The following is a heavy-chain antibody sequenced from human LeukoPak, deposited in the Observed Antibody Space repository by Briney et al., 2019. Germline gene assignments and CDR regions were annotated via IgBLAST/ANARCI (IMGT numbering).Heavy chain of an antibody. J-gene: IGHJ6*02. CDR3: ARDPRPDDYYYYGMDV. V-gene: IGHV1-18*01. Sequence: ASVKVSCKASGYTFTSYGISWVRQAPGQGLEWMGWISAYNGNTNYAQKLQGRVTMTTDTSTSTAYMELSSLRSEDTAVYYCARDPRPDDYYYYGMDVWGQGTTVTVSS. CDR1: GYTFTSYG. CDR2: ISAYNGNT.